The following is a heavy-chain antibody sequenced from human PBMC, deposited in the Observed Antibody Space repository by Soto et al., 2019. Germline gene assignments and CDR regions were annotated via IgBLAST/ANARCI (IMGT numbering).Heavy chain of an antibody. J-gene: IGHJ4*02. Sequence: KPSETLSLTCAVSGGSISSSNWWSWVRQPPGKGLEWIGEIYHSGSTNYNPSLKSRVTISVDKSKNQFSLKLSSVTAADTAVYYCATFRGGSGSYRQYYFDYWGQGTLVTVSS. D-gene: IGHD3-10*01. CDR2: IYHSGST. CDR3: ATFRGGSGSYRQYYFDY. V-gene: IGHV4-4*02. CDR1: GGSISSSNW.